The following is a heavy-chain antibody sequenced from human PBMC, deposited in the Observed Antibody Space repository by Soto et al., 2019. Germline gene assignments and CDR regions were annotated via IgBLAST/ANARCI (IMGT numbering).Heavy chain of an antibody. Sequence: PGGSLRLSCAASGFTVSSNYMSSVRQAPGKGLEWISIIYSGGTTYYTDSVKGRFTISRDNSKNTLYLQMNSLRAEDTALYYCARDDYGDNAFDIWGQGTMVTVSS. D-gene: IGHD4-17*01. CDR2: IYSGGTT. CDR1: GFTVSSNY. CDR3: ARDDYGDNAFDI. V-gene: IGHV3-66*01. J-gene: IGHJ3*02.